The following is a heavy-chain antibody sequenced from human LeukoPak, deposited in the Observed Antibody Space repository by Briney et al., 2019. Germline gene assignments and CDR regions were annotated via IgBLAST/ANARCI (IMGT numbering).Heavy chain of an antibody. D-gene: IGHD3-3*01. Sequence: SETLSLTCTVSGGSISSSSYYWGWIRQPPGKGLEWIGSIYYSGSTYYNPSLKSRVTISVDTSKNQFSLKLSSVTTADTAVYYCARAARITIFGVVIIGSRGMDVWGKGTTVTVSS. J-gene: IGHJ6*04. CDR3: ARAARITIFGVVIIGSRGMDV. V-gene: IGHV4-39*01. CDR2: IYYSGST. CDR1: GGSISSSSYY.